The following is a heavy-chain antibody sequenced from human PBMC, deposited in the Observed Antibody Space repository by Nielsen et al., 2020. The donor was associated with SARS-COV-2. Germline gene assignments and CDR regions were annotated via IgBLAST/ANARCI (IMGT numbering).Heavy chain of an antibody. CDR3: AKDRTIGLDGY. CDR2: IWYDGSNK. J-gene: IGHJ4*02. D-gene: IGHD4/OR15-4a*01. Sequence: GESLKISCAASGFTFSSYWMSWVRQAPGKGLEWVAVIWYDGSNKYYADSVKGRFTISRDNSKNTLYLQMNSLRDEDTAVYYCAKDRTIGLDGYWGQGTLVTVSS. CDR1: GFTFSSYW. V-gene: IGHV3-33*06.